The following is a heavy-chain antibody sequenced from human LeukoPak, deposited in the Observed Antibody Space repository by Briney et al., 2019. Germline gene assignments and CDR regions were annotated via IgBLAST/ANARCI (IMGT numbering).Heavy chain of an antibody. CDR3: ARGEYGSGSLRDNWFDP. Sequence: ASVKVSCKASGYTFTSYAMHWVRQAPGQRLGWMGWINAGNGNTKYSQKFQGRVTITRDTSASTAYMELSSLRSEDTAVYYCARGEYGSGSLRDNWFDPWGQGTLVTVSS. V-gene: IGHV1-3*01. CDR1: GYTFTSYA. J-gene: IGHJ5*02. D-gene: IGHD3-10*01. CDR2: INAGNGNT.